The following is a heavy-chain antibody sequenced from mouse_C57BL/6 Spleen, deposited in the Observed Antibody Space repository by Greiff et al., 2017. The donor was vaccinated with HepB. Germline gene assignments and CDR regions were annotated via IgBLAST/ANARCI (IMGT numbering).Heavy chain of an antibody. Sequence: VQPQQSGAELARPGASVKLSCKASGYTFTSYGISWVKQRTGQGLEWIGEIYPRSGNTYYNEKFKGKATLTADKSSSTAYMELRSLTSEDSAVYFCARERITTVVATGDYFDYWGQGTTLTVSS. J-gene: IGHJ2*01. D-gene: IGHD1-1*01. CDR3: ARERITTVVATGDYFDY. V-gene: IGHV1-81*01. CDR1: GYTFTSYG. CDR2: IYPRSGNT.